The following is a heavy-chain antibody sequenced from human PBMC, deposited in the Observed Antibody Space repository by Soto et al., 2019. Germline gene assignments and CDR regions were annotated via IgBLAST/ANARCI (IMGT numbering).Heavy chain of an antibody. D-gene: IGHD3-10*01. J-gene: IGHJ4*02. CDR1: ARTPRPEY. Sequence: RESRRLSCTASARTPRPEYIVWGRHPPEKRQEWLGRTRNKANRYTTEYAASVKGRFTISRDDSKNSLYLQMNSLKTEDTAMYYCACLYCYGNSADLLYYWGRGALVTGS. CDR2: TRNKANRYTT. V-gene: IGHV3-72*01. CDR3: ACLYCYGNSADLLYY.